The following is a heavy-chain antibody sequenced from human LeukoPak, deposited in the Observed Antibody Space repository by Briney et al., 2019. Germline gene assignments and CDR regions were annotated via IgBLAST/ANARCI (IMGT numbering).Heavy chain of an antibody. Sequence: GGSLRLSCAASGFAFRSFDMSWVRQAPGKGLEWVSAISGSGGSTYYADSVRDRFTISRDNSKNTLYLQMNSLRAEDTAVYYCAKDRLSIAAAGTPFDYWGQGTLVTVSS. D-gene: IGHD6-13*01. CDR2: ISGSGGST. V-gene: IGHV3-23*01. CDR1: GFAFRSFD. CDR3: AKDRLSIAAAGTPFDY. J-gene: IGHJ4*02.